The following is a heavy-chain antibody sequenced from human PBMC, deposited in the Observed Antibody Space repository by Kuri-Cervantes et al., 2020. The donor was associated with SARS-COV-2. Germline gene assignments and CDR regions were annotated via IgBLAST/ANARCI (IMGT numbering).Heavy chain of an antibody. J-gene: IGHJ4*02. CDR1: GFTFSSYW. V-gene: IGHV3-7*03. Sequence: ETLSLTCAASGFTFSSYWMSWVRQAPGKGLEWVANIKQDGSEKYYVDSVKGRFTISRDNAKNSLYLQMNSLKTEDTAVYYCSRLMYGSGSYYPLSYWGQGTLVTVSS. CDR2: IKQDGSEK. D-gene: IGHD3-10*01. CDR3: SRLMYGSGSYYPLSY.